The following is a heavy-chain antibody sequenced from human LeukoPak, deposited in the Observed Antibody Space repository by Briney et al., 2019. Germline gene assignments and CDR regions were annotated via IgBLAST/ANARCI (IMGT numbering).Heavy chain of an antibody. CDR2: IYYSGST. Sequence: PSETLSLTCTVSGGSISSSSYYWGWIRQPPGKALEWIGSIYYSGSTYYNPSLKSRVTISVDTSKNQFSLKLSSVTAADTAVYYCARHYYDSSGYFDYWGQGTLVTVSS. CDR1: GGSISSSSYY. J-gene: IGHJ4*02. CDR3: ARHYYDSSGYFDY. D-gene: IGHD3-22*01. V-gene: IGHV4-39*01.